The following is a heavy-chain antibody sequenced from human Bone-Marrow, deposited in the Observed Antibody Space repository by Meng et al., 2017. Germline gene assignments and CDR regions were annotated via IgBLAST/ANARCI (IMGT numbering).Heavy chain of an antibody. CDR1: GFTLGNNW. J-gene: IGHJ4*02. D-gene: IGHD6-13*01. CDR3: ARATSSSSWYYMGGVFDY. V-gene: IGHV3-7*01. CDR2: IKQDGSGT. Sequence: GESLKISCVASGFTLGNNWMSWVRQAPGKGLEWVANIKQDGSGTYYVDSVKGRFIISRDNAKNSLFLQMDSLRAEDTAVYYCARATSSSSWYYMGGVFDYWGQGTLVTVSS.